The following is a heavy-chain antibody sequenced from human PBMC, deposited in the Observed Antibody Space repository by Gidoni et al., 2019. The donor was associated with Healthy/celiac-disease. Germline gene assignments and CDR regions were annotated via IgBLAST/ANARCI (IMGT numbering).Heavy chain of an antibody. Sequence: QVQLQESGPGLVKPSQTLSLTCTVSGGSISSGSYYWSWIRQPAGMGLEWIGRIYTSGSTNYNPSLKGRVTISVDTSKNQFSLKLSSVTAADTAVYYCARDGGIAARPYYFDYWGQGTLVTVSS. D-gene: IGHD6-6*01. CDR2: IYTSGST. J-gene: IGHJ4*02. CDR3: ARDGGIAARPYYFDY. CDR1: GGSISSGSYY. V-gene: IGHV4-61*02.